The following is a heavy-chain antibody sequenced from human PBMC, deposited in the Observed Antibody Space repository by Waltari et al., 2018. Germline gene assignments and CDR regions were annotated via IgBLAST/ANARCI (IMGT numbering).Heavy chain of an antibody. CDR1: GFTFSRYS. V-gene: IGHV3-48*01. CDR2: VSSGSSPI. D-gene: IGHD3-3*01. Sequence: EVQLVESGGGLVQPGGSLSLSCAASGFTFSRYSMNWVRQAPGKGLEWLSFVSSGSSPIYYAESVKGRFTISRDNAKNLVYLQMNSLRAEDTAVYYCARDDLLRGSYSYDALDIWGQGTMVTVSS. CDR3: ARDDLLRGSYSYDALDI. J-gene: IGHJ3*02.